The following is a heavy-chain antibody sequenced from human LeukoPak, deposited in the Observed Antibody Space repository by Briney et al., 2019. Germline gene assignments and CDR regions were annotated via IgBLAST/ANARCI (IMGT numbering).Heavy chain of an antibody. CDR1: GYTFTNYG. Sequence: GASVKDSFKASGYTFTNYGISWVRQAPGQGLEWMGWIRAYNGNTNYPPRLPGRVTITTDTSTRPAYMELGRLRAYDPALYYFARDPSRGSPDYWGQGTLVSVSS. V-gene: IGHV1-18*01. CDR3: ARDPSRGSPDY. D-gene: IGHD1-26*01. J-gene: IGHJ4*02. CDR2: IRAYNGNT.